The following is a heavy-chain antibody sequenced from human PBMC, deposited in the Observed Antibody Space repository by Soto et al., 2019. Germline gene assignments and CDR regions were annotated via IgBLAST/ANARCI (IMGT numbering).Heavy chain of an antibody. V-gene: IGHV4-31*03. CDR3: ARSGYAQVYYYYMDV. D-gene: IGHD5-18*01. CDR2: IYYSGST. Sequence: QVQLQESGPGLVKPSQTLSLTCTVSGGSISSGGYYWSWIRQHPGKGLEWIGYIYYSGSTYYNPSLKSRVTISVDTSKNQFSLKLSSVTAADTAVYYCARSGYAQVYYYYMDVWGKGTTVTVSS. CDR1: GGSISSGGYY. J-gene: IGHJ6*03.